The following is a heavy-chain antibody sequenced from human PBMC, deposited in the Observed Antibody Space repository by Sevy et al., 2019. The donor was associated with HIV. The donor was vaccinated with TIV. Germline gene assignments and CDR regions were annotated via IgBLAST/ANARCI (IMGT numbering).Heavy chain of an antibody. V-gene: IGHV3-7*01. D-gene: IGHD6-13*01. CDR2: INQGGSEK. J-gene: IGHJ5*02. CDR1: GFTFSAYW. CDR3: ARALAAAASS. Sequence: GGSLRLSCAASGFTFSAYWMHWVRQAPGKGLEWVANINQGGSEKYYVDSVKGRFPFSRDKPKNSLFLQMNSLRAEDTAVYYCARALAAAASSWGQGALVTVSS.